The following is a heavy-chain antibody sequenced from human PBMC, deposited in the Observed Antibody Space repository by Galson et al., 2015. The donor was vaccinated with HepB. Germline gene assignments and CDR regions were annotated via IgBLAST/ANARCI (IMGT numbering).Heavy chain of an antibody. D-gene: IGHD1-26*01. Sequence: SLRLSCAASGFTFSSYAMSWVRQAPGKGLEWVSAISGSGGSTYYADSVKGRFTISRDNSKNTLYLQMNSLRAEDTAVYYCAKEPGGSHWYYYYYGMDAWGQGTTVTVSS. CDR3: AKEPGGSHWYYYYYGMDA. CDR1: GFTFSSYA. J-gene: IGHJ6*02. CDR2: ISGSGGST. V-gene: IGHV3-23*01.